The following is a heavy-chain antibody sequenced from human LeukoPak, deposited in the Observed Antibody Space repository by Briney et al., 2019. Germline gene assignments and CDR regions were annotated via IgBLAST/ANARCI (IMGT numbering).Heavy chain of an antibody. CDR3: ARDEVGYCSSTSCSTPS. D-gene: IGHD2-2*03. CDR1: GGSISSYY. J-gene: IGHJ4*02. Sequence: SETLPLTCTVSGGSISSYYWSWIRQPAGKGLEWIGRIYTSGSTNYNPSLKSRVTMSVDTSKNQFSLKLSSVTAADTAVYYCARDEVGYCSSTSCSTPSWGQGTLVTVSS. CDR2: IYTSGST. V-gene: IGHV4-4*07.